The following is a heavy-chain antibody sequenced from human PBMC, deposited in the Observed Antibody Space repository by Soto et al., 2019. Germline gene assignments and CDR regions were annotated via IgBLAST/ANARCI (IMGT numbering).Heavy chain of an antibody. J-gene: IGHJ4*02. V-gene: IGHV4-28*01. CDR3: ARREIQGPIDY. CDR2: IYYSGTP. CDR1: GYSISSSNW. Sequence: QVQLQESGPGLVKPSDTLSLTCAVSGYSISSSNWWGWIRQPPGKGLEWIGYIYYSGTPYYNPSLKRRVTMSVDTSKNQFSLELTSVTAVDTAVYYCARREIQGPIDYWGQGTLVTVSS. D-gene: IGHD1-26*01.